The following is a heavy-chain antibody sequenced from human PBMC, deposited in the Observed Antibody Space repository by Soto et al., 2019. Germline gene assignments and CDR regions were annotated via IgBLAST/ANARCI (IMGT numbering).Heavy chain of an antibody. CDR3: ARNEDSGSHYKYFDY. D-gene: IGHD1-26*01. CDR2: IYPGDSDT. V-gene: IGHV5-51*01. CDR1: GYSFTTYW. J-gene: IGHJ4*02. Sequence: ESLQVSWKVSGYSFTTYWLVWVRQMPGKGLEWMGIIYPGDSDTRYSPSFQGKVTMSADKSIGTAYLQWSSLKASDSAMYYCARNEDSGSHYKYFDYWGQGTLGTVSS.